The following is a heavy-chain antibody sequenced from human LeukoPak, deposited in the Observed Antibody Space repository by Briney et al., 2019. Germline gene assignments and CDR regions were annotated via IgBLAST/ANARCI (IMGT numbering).Heavy chain of an antibody. CDR2: IYYSGST. J-gene: IGHJ4*02. CDR3: ASTSGYCSGGNCYSAFDY. V-gene: IGHV4-59*02. Sequence: SETLSLTCTVSGGSVSTYYWNWVRQPPGKGLEWIGYIYYSGSTNYNPSLKSRLTISVDTSNNQFSLKLSSVTAADTAVYYCASTSGYCSGGNCYSAFDYWGQGTLVTVSS. CDR1: GGSVSTYY. D-gene: IGHD2-15*01.